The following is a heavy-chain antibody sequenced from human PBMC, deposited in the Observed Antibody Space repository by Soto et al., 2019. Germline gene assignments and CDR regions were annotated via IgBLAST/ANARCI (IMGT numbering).Heavy chain of an antibody. CDR1: GFTFDDYA. V-gene: IGHV3-9*01. Sequence: PGGSLRLSCAASGFTFDDYAMHWVRQAPGKGLEWVSGISWNSGSIGYADSVKGRFTISRDNAKNSLYLQMNSLRAEDTALYYCAKDKNGITGTFIDYWGQGTLVTVSS. CDR3: AKDKNGITGTFIDY. J-gene: IGHJ4*02. CDR2: ISWNSGSI. D-gene: IGHD1-7*01.